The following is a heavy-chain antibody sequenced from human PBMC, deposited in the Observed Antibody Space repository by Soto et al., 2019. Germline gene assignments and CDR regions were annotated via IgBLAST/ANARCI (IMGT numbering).Heavy chain of an antibody. CDR2: INHSGST. J-gene: IGHJ3*02. CDR3: ARGGPRYSGSYWVIRAFDI. V-gene: IGHV4-34*01. CDR1: GGSFSGYY. Sequence: SETLSLTCAVYGGSFSGYYWSWIRQPPGKGLEWIGEINHSGSTNYNPSLKSRVTISVDTSKNQFTLKLSSVTAADTAVYYCARGGPRYSGSYWVIRAFDIWGQGTMVTVSS. D-gene: IGHD1-26*01.